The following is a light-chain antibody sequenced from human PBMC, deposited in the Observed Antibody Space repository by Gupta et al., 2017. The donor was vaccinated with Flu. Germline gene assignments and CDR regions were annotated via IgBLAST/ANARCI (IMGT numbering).Light chain of an antibody. V-gene: IGLV3-25*02. J-gene: IGLJ2*01. CDR1: ALPKQY. CDR2: KDS. CDR3: QSADSSGTYVV. Sequence: SYVLPPPPSVSVSPGQTARITCYGDALPKQYAYWYQQKPGQAPVLVIYKDSERPSGIPERFSGSSSGTTVTLTISGVQAEDEADYYCQSADSSGTYVVFGGGTKLTVL.